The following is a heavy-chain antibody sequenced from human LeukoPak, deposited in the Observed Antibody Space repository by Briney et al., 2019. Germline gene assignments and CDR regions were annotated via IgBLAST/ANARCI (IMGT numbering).Heavy chain of an antibody. D-gene: IGHD1-26*01. J-gene: IGHJ4*02. CDR3: AKDPLMSGSSPFYFDY. CDR2: IRYDGTNK. V-gene: IGHV3-30*02. Sequence: GGSLRLSRAASGFTFSSYGMHWVRQAPGKGLEWVAFIRYDGTNKYYADSVKGRFTISRDNSKNTLYLQMNSLRAEDTAVYYCAKDPLMSGSSPFYFDYWGQGTLVTVSS. CDR1: GFTFSSYG.